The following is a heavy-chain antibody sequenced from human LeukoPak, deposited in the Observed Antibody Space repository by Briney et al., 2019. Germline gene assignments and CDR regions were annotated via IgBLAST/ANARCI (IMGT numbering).Heavy chain of an antibody. CDR1: GFTFSSTW. Sequence: GGSLRLSCIGSGFTFSSTWMHWVRQAPGKGLVRLSRMNSDGTTINYADSVKGRFTISRDNAKNTLYLQMNSLGADDTAVYYCATAGYYRFDYWGQGTLVTVSS. J-gene: IGHJ4*02. V-gene: IGHV3-74*01. D-gene: IGHD3-16*01. CDR3: ATAGYYRFDY. CDR2: MNSDGTTI.